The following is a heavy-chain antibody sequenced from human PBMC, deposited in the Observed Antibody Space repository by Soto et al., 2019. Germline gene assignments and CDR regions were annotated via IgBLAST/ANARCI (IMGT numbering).Heavy chain of an antibody. J-gene: IGHJ4*02. D-gene: IGHD2-2*01. Sequence: PGGSLRLSCAASGFTFSGHWMSWVRQAPGKGLEWVAEIKKDGSEKNYVESVKGRFTISRDNVKNSLYLQMNSLTAEDTAVYYCAREDSIIIPAVSDFWGQGTLVTVSS. CDR2: IKKDGSEK. CDR3: AREDSIIIPAVSDF. V-gene: IGHV3-7*03. CDR1: GFTFSGHW.